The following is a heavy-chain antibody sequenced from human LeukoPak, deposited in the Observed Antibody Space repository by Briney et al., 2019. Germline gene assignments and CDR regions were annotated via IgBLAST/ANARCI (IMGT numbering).Heavy chain of an antibody. CDR1: GFTFSDYG. J-gene: IGHJ4*02. Sequence: GRSLRLSCAASGFTFSDYGMHSVRQAPGKGLEWVALISYDGGNKFYADSVRDRFTISRDNSKNTLFLQMNSLRIEDTAVYYCAKVFEVRGARRPKDYWGQGTLVIVSS. D-gene: IGHD3-10*01. CDR3: AKVFEVRGARRPKDY. CDR2: ISYDGGNK. V-gene: IGHV3-30*18.